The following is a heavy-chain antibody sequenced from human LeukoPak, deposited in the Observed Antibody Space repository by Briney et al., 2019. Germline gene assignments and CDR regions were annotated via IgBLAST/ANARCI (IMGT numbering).Heavy chain of an antibody. D-gene: IGHD3-10*01. V-gene: IGHV1-18*04. CDR1: GYTFTSYY. CDR3: AKDRSYYGSGTAIY. CDR2: ISAYNGHT. J-gene: IGHJ4*02. Sequence: GASVKVSCKTSGYTFTSYYVHWVRQAPGQGLEWVGWISAYNGHTNYAQNFQGRVTMTTDTSTSTAYMELRSLRSDDTAVYYCAKDRSYYGSGTAIYWGQGTLVTVSS.